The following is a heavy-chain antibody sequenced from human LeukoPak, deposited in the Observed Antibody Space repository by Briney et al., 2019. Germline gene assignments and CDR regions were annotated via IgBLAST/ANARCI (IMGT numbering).Heavy chain of an antibody. J-gene: IGHJ6*03. V-gene: IGHV4-4*09. CDR2: IYTSGST. CDR1: GGSISSYY. Sequence: SETLSLTCTVSGGSISSYYWSWIRQPPGKGLEWIGYIYTSGSTNYNPSLKSRVTISVDTSKNQFSLKLSSVTAADTAVYYCARTYYGSGNIYYYYMDVWGKGTTVTVSS. CDR3: ARTYYGSGNIYYYYMDV. D-gene: IGHD3-10*01.